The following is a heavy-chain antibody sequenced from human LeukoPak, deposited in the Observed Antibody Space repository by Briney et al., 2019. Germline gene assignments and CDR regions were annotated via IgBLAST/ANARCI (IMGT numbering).Heavy chain of an antibody. V-gene: IGHV3-7*03. CDR3: ARGPLIAAAGTW. D-gene: IGHD6-13*01. CDR1: GFTFSSYA. J-gene: IGHJ4*02. Sequence: GRSLRLSCAASGFTFSSYAMSWVRQAPGEGLEWVAKINQDGTEKAYVDSVRGRFTISRDNAKNSLFLQMNSLRAEDTAVYYCARGPLIAAAGTWWGQGTLVTVSS. CDR2: INQDGTEK.